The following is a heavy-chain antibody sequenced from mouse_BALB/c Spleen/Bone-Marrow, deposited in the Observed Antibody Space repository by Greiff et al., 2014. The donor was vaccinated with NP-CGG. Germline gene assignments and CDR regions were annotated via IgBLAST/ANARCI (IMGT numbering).Heavy chain of an antibody. CDR2: IDPAKGNT. Sequence: DVQLQESGAELVKPGASVKLSCTASGFNIKDSYLHWVKQRPEQGLDWTGRIDPAKGNTNYDPKFQGKATITANTSSNTAYLQLSSLTSEDTAVYFCARNYPLAYWGQGTLVTVSA. V-gene: IGHV14-3*02. CDR3: ARNYPLAY. D-gene: IGHD2-1*01. J-gene: IGHJ3*01. CDR1: GFNIKDSY.